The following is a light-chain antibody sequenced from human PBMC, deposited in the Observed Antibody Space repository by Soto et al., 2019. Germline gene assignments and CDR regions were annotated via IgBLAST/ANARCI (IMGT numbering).Light chain of an antibody. CDR3: QHYNTYSPGT. Sequence: DIQMTQSPSTLSASVGDRVTITCRASQSIRSLLAWYQQKPGKAPKVLIYDASSLGSGVPSRFSGSGSGTEFTLTITSLQPDDFATYYCQHYNTYSPGTFGQGTKVDIK. CDR2: DAS. J-gene: IGKJ1*01. V-gene: IGKV1-5*01. CDR1: QSIRSL.